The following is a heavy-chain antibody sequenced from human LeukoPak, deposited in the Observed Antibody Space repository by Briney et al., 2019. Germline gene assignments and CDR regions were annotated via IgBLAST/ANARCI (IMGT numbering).Heavy chain of an antibody. CDR1: GFTFDDYA. V-gene: IGHV3-43*02. Sequence: GGSLRLSCAASGFTFDDYAMHRVRQAPGKGLEWVSLISGDGGSTYYADSVKGRFTISRDNSKNSLYLQMNSLRTEDTALYYCAKAGRHDYGDLGNWFDPWGQGTLVTVSS. D-gene: IGHD4-17*01. CDR3: AKAGRHDYGDLGNWFDP. CDR2: ISGDGGST. J-gene: IGHJ5*02.